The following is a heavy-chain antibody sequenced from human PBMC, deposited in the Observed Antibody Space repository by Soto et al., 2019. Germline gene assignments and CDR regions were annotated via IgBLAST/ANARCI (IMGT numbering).Heavy chain of an antibody. CDR1: GDSINSGDYY. J-gene: IGHJ4*02. CDR2: IYYSGST. D-gene: IGHD2-15*01. V-gene: IGHV4-31*03. CDR3: ARVGSSAQGYFDY. Sequence: QVQLQESGPGLVKPSQTLSLTCSVSGDSINSGDYYWSWIRQHPGKGLGWIGNIYYSGSTYHNPSLKNRHHMSVDTSTTRLCVKLSSVTVAVTAVYYCARVGSSAQGYFDYWCQGTLVTVSS.